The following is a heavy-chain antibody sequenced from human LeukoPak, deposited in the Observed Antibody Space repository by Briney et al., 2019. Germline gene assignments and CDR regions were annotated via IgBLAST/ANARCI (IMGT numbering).Heavy chain of an antibody. Sequence: PGGFLRLSCAASGFTFSSYSMNWVRQAPGKGLEWVSSISSSSYIYYADSVKGRFTISRDNANNSLYLQMNSLRAEDTALYYCARGGPNTYYDILTGYDYYYYYGMDVWGQGTTVTVSS. D-gene: IGHD3-9*01. CDR1: GFTFSSYS. CDR2: ISSSSYI. V-gene: IGHV3-21*01. CDR3: ARGGPNTYYDILTGYDYYYYYGMDV. J-gene: IGHJ6*02.